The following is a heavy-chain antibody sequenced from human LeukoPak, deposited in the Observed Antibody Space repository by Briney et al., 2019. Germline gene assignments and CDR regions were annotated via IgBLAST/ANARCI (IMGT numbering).Heavy chain of an antibody. CDR3: ATIPYYYDSSPY. J-gene: IGHJ4*02. V-gene: IGHV4-39*07. CDR2: IYYSGST. CDR1: GGSISSSSYY. D-gene: IGHD3-22*01. Sequence: SETLSLTCTVSGGSISSSSYYWGWVRQPPGKGLEWIGSIYYSGSTYYNPTLKSRVTISVDTSKNQFSLKLSSVTAADTAVYYCATIPYYYDSSPYWGQGTLVTVSS.